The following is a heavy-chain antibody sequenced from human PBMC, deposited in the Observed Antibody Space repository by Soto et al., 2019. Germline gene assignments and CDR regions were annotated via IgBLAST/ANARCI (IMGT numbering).Heavy chain of an antibody. J-gene: IGHJ5*02. CDR3: ARHGGYYDFWSGPYGLFDP. V-gene: IGHV4-39*01. Sequence: QLQLQESGPGLVKPSETLSLTCTVSGGSISSSSYYWGWIRQPPGKGLEWIGSIYYSGSTYYNPSLKSRVTISVDTSKNQFSLKLSSVTAADTAVYYCARHGGYYDFWSGPYGLFDPWGQGTLVTVSS. CDR2: IYYSGST. D-gene: IGHD3-3*01. CDR1: GGSISSSSYY.